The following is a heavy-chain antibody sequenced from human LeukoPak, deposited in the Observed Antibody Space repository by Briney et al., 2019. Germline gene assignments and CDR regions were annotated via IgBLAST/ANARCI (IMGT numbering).Heavy chain of an antibody. D-gene: IGHD1-26*01. CDR2: IWSDGSNK. Sequence: GGSLRVSCAASGFTFSNYGMHWVRQAPGKGLEWVAVIWSDGSNKYYTDSVKGRFSIFRDNSKNTLYLQMNSLRAEDTAVYYCARNSGSYPDYWGQGTLVTVSS. J-gene: IGHJ4*02. V-gene: IGHV3-33*01. CDR1: GFTFSNYG. CDR3: ARNSGSYPDY.